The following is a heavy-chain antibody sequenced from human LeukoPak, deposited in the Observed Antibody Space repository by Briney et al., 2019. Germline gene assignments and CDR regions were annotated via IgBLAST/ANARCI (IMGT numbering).Heavy chain of an antibody. CDR3: ATIYGDFSDFDY. CDR1: GGSFSNYY. D-gene: IGHD4-17*01. V-gene: IGHV4-34*01. Sequence: SETLSLTCAIYGGSFSNYYYNWVRQPPGKGLEWIGEITHHGRTNYNPSLKSRVTISVDTSKNQFSLKSSSVAAADTAVYYCATIYGDFSDFDYWGQGTLVTVSS. CDR2: ITHHGRT. J-gene: IGHJ4*02.